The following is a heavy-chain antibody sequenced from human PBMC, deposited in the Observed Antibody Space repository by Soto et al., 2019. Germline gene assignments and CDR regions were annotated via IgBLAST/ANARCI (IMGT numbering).Heavy chain of an antibody. CDR3: AKDLGDSGYDLGNWFDP. D-gene: IGHD5-12*01. V-gene: IGHV3-30*18. CDR2: ISYDGSNK. Sequence: GGSLRLSCAASGFTFSSYGMHWVRQAPGKGLEWVAVISYDGSNKYYADSVKGRFTISRDNSKNTLYLQMNSLRAEDTAVYYCAKDLGDSGYDLGNWFDPWGQGTLVTVSS. J-gene: IGHJ5*02. CDR1: GFTFSSYG.